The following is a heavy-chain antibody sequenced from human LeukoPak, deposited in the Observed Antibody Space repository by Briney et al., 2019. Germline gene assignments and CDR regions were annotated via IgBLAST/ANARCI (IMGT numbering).Heavy chain of an antibody. CDR3: ARDRSSSWQKGY. CDR1: GFTFSSYA. Sequence: GGSLRLSCAASGFTFSSYAMSWVRQAPGKGLEWVSGISGSGSSTYHADSVKGRFTVSRDDSKNTLYLQMNSLRAEDTAVYFCARDRSSSWQKGYWGQGTLVTVSS. J-gene: IGHJ4*02. CDR2: ISGSGSST. V-gene: IGHV3-23*01. D-gene: IGHD6-13*01.